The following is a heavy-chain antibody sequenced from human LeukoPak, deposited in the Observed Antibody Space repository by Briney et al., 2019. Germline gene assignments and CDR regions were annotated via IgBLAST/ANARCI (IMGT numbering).Heavy chain of an antibody. Sequence: ASVKVSCKSSGYTFTSYGISWLRQAPGQGLEWMGWISAYNGNTNYAQKLQGRVTMTTDTSTSTAYMGLGSLRSDDTAVYYCAREGAPGTFDYWRQGTLVTVSS. CDR3: AREGAPGTFDY. V-gene: IGHV1-18*01. CDR1: GYTFTSYG. D-gene: IGHD1-1*01. J-gene: IGHJ4*02. CDR2: ISAYNGNT.